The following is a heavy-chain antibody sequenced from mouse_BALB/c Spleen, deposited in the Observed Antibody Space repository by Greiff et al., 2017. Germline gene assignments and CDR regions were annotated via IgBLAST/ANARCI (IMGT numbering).Heavy chain of an antibody. V-gene: IGHV5-4*02. J-gene: IGHJ4*01. CDR1: GFTFSDYY. CDR2: ISDGGSYT. CDR3: ARAEGPYYAMDY. Sequence: EVQVVESGGGLVKPGGSLKLSCAASGFTFSDYYMYWVRQTPEKRLEWVATISDGGSYTYYPDSVKGRFTISRDNAKNNLYLQMSSLKSEDTAMYYCARAEGPYYAMDYWGQGTSVTVSS.